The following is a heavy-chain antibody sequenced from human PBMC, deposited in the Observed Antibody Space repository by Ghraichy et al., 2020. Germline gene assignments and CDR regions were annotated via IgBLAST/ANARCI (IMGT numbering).Heavy chain of an antibody. CDR1: GFTFSSYA. J-gene: IGHJ4*02. Sequence: GGSLRLSCAASGFTFSSYAMSWVRQAPGQGLEWVSVISGSGGSTYYADSVKGRFTISRDNSKNTLYLQMNSLRAEDTAVYYCARQAHRGYDGLDYWGQGTLVTVSS. D-gene: IGHD5-12*01. CDR2: ISGSGGST. CDR3: ARQAHRGYDGLDY. V-gene: IGHV3-23*01.